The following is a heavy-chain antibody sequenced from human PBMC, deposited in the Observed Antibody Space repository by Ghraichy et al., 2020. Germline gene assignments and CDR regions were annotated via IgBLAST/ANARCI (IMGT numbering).Heavy chain of an antibody. CDR1: GGSISSSYYF. V-gene: IGHV4-39*01. CDR2: LYYTGNT. Sequence: SQTLSLTCTVSGGSISSSYYFWGWIRQPPGKGLEWIGTLYYTGNTWYNPSLESRVTISVDTSKNLFSLRLSSETAADTAVYYCARHIRDGYNPVDYWGQGTLVTVSS. J-gene: IGHJ4*02. CDR3: ARHIRDGYNPVDY. D-gene: IGHD5-24*01.